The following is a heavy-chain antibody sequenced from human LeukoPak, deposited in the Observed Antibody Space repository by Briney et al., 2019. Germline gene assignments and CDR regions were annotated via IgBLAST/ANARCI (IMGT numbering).Heavy chain of an antibody. CDR3: ARLTPYSGSPLGDY. J-gene: IGHJ4*02. D-gene: IGHD1-26*01. CDR1: GGSISITSDY. CDR2: IYYSGST. V-gene: IGHV4-39*01. Sequence: SETLSLTCTLSGGSISITSDYWGWIRQPPGKWLEYLGSIYYSGSTYYNPSLKGRVTISVDTSKNQFSLKLSSVTAADTAVYYCARLTPYSGSPLGDYWGQGTLVTVSS.